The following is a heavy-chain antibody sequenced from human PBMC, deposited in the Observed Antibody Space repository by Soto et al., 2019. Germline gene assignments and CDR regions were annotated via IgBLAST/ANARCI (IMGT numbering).Heavy chain of an antibody. Sequence: AASAKVPCKASGYTFTSYYMHCLRQAPGQGVEWMGIINPSGGSTSYAQKFQGRVTMTRDTSTSTVYMELSSLRSEDTAVYYCARVSVAGTGLDYWGQGTLVTVSS. CDR2: INPSGGST. CDR3: ARVSVAGTGLDY. D-gene: IGHD6-19*01. V-gene: IGHV1-46*01. J-gene: IGHJ4*02. CDR1: GYTFTSYY.